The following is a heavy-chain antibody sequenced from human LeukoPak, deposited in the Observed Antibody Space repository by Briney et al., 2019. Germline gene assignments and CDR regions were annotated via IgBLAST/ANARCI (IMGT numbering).Heavy chain of an antibody. Sequence: GGSLRLSCAASGFTFSSYAMHWVRQAPGKGLEWVAVISYDGSNKYYADSVKGRFTISRDNSKNTLYLQMNSLRAEDTAVYYCARDYYDSSGFDYWGQGTLVTVSS. J-gene: IGHJ4*02. CDR3: ARDYYDSSGFDY. CDR1: GFTFSSYA. D-gene: IGHD3-22*01. V-gene: IGHV3-30*07. CDR2: ISYDGSNK.